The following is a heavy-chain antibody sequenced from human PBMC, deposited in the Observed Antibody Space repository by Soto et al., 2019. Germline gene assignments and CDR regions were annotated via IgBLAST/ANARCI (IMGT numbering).Heavy chain of an antibody. CDR3: ARSPQGYCSGGSCPYGMDV. J-gene: IGHJ6*02. D-gene: IGHD2-15*01. CDR2: IYHSGST. V-gene: IGHV4-30-2*01. Sequence: QLQLQESGSGLVKPSQTLSLTCAVSGGSIRSGSYSWSWIRQPPGKGLEWIGSIYHSGSTYYNPSLKSRVTISVDRSKNQFSLKLSSVTAADTAVYYCARSPQGYCSGGSCPYGMDVWGQGTTVTVSS. CDR1: GGSIRSGSYS.